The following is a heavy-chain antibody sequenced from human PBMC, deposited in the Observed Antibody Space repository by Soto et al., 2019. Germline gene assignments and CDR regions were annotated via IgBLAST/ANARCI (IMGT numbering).Heavy chain of an antibody. J-gene: IGHJ6*03. CDR3: AIRYSYYYYIHV. Sequence: QVQLQESGPGLVKPSGTLSLTCAVSSGSISSSDWWSWVRQPPGKGLEWIGEIYHSGSTYYNPSLKSRVTISVDKSKNQFSLKLSSVTAADTAIYYCAIRYSYYYYIHVWGKGTTVTVSS. CDR2: IYHSGST. V-gene: IGHV4-4*02. CDR1: SGSISSSDW. D-gene: IGHD4-4*01.